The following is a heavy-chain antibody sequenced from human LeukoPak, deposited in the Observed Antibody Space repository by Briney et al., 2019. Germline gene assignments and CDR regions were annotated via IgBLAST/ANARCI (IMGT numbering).Heavy chain of an antibody. V-gene: IGHV3-49*02. D-gene: IGHD3-9*01. Sequence: GGSLRLSCAASEFTVRSYHMSWVRQAPGKGLEWVGFIRSKAYGGTTEYAASVKGRFTISRDDSKSIAYLQMNSLKTEDTAVYYCTRDFYDILTGYYSPGDFDYWGQGTLVTVSS. CDR3: TRDFYDILTGYYSPGDFDY. CDR1: EFTVRSYH. CDR2: IRSKAYGGTT. J-gene: IGHJ4*02.